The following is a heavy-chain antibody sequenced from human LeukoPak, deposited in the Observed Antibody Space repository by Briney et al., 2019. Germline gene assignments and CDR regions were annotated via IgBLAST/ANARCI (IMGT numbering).Heavy chain of an antibody. Sequence: ASVKVSCKASGGTFSSYANSWVRQAPGQGLEWMGGIIPIFGTANYAQKFQGRVTITADESTSTAYMELSSLRSEDTAVYYCARGADIYYYYGMDVWGKGTTVTVSS. CDR2: IIPIFGTA. CDR1: GGTFSSYA. CDR3: ARGADIYYYYGMDV. J-gene: IGHJ6*04. V-gene: IGHV1-69*13. D-gene: IGHD3-9*01.